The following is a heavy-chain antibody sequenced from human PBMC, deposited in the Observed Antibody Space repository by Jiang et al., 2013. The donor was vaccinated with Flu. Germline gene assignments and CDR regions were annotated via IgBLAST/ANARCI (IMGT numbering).Heavy chain of an antibody. CDR3: ARDPSREYWTTGWFDP. CDR2: ISSSSSYI. CDR1: GFTFSSYS. V-gene: IGHV3-21*01. J-gene: IGHJ5*02. D-gene: IGHD2/OR15-2a*01. Sequence: VQLLESGGGLVKPGGSLRLSCAASGFTFSSYSMNWVRQAPGKGLEWVSSISSSSSYIYYADSVKGRFTISRGNAKNSLYLQMNSLRAEDTAVYYCARDPSREYWTTGWFDPWGQGTLVTVSS.